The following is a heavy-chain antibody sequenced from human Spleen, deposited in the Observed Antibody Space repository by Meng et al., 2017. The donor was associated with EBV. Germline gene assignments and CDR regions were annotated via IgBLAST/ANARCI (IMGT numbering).Heavy chain of an antibody. D-gene: IGHD2-2*01. CDR1: GGSVASVAYC. Sequence: QVPLLGSGPGLGKPPATLSLSCTVSGGSVASVAYCWGWIRHAPGNGREWIAYFYHSGTNNYNPSLRSRITIASDTSKNQVSLKLSSVTAADTAMYYCAREVPAAIKAFDHWGQGTLVTVSS. CDR2: FYHSGTN. J-gene: IGHJ4*02. V-gene: IGHV4-61*08. CDR3: AREVPAAIKAFDH.